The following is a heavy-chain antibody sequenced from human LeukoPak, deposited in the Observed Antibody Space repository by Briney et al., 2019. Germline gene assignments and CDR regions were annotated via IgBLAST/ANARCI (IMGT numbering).Heavy chain of an antibody. CDR2: IIPIFGTA. CDR1: GGTFSSYA. J-gene: IGHJ4*02. V-gene: IGHV1-69*13. D-gene: IGHD3-22*01. Sequence: SVKVSCEASGGTFSSYAISWVRQAPGQGLEWMGGIIPIFGTANYAQKFQGRVTITADESTSTAYMELSSLRSEDTAVYYCARAPPYYYDSSGYYDYWGQGTLVTVSS. CDR3: ARAPPYYYDSSGYYDY.